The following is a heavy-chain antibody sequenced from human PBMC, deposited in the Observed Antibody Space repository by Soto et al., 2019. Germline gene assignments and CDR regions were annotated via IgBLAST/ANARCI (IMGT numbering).Heavy chain of an antibody. CDR2: IKQDGSEK. J-gene: IGHJ4*02. D-gene: IGHD2-15*01. V-gene: IGHV3-7*01. Sequence: PGGSLRLSCAASGFTFSSYWMSWVRQAPGKGLEWVANIKQDGSEKYYVDSVKGRFTISRDNAKNSLYLQMNSLRAEDTAVYYCARDGGYCSGGSCYTNSLDYWGQGTQVTVSS. CDR3: ARDGGYCSGGSCYTNSLDY. CDR1: GFTFSSYW.